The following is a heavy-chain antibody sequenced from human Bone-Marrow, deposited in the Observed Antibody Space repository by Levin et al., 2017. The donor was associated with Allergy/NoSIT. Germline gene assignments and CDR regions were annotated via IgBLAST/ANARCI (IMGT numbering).Heavy chain of an antibody. CDR1: GFTFSASA. CDR2: VRSKANSYAT. J-gene: IGHJ6*02. D-gene: IGHD2-15*01. V-gene: IGHV3-73*01. Sequence: QSGGSLRLSCAASGFTFSASAMHWVRQASGKGLEWVGRVRSKANSYATAYAASVEGRFTISRDDSKNTAYLQMNSLKIEDTAVYYCIASIRTYCSGGRCHSDYYYYGMDVWGQGTTVTVSS. CDR3: IASIRTYCSGGRCHSDYYYYGMDV.